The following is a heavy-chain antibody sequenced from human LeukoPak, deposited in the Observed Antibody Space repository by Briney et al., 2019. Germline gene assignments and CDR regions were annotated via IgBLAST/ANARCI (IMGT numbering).Heavy chain of an antibody. D-gene: IGHD3-10*01. CDR2: ISGSGTTSI. V-gene: IGHV3-11*01. J-gene: IGHJ2*01. Sequence: GGSLRLSCAASGFTFSDYYMTWIRQAPGKGLEWVSYISGSGTTSIYYADSVKGRFTISRDNAKNSLYLQMNSLRVEDTAFYYCASSFGSGKTNYWYFALWGRGTLVTVAS. CDR3: ASSFGSGKTNYWYFAL. CDR1: GFTFSDYY.